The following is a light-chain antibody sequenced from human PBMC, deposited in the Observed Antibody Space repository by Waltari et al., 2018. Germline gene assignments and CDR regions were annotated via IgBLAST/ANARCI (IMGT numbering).Light chain of an antibody. CDR1: QSISSY. V-gene: IGKV1-39*01. Sequence: DIQMTQSTSSLSASVGDRVTITCRASQSISSYLNWYQQKPGKAPKLLIYAASSLESGVPSRFSGSGSGTDFSLTISSLQPEDFATYYCQQSYSTLPTFGPGTKVDIK. CDR3: QQSYSTLPT. J-gene: IGKJ3*01. CDR2: AAS.